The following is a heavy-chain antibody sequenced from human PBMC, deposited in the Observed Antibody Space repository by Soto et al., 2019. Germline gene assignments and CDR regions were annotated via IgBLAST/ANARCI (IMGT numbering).Heavy chain of an antibody. Sequence: QVQLVQSGAEVKKPGSSVKVSCKVSGGTFSNYAIDWVRLAPGHGLEWMGGIVPIGGTTYYTQKFQGRATIIADDSTTTAYLEMSSLRSEDTAIYYCARVEAVAGLYNYHGLDVWGQGTAVTVSS. V-gene: IGHV1-69*12. CDR2: IVPIGGTT. CDR1: GGTFSNYA. D-gene: IGHD6-19*01. J-gene: IGHJ6*02. CDR3: ARVEAVAGLYNYHGLDV.